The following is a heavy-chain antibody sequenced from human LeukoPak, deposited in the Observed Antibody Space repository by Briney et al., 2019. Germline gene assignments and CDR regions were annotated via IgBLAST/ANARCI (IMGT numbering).Heavy chain of an antibody. Sequence: GGSLRLSCAASGFTFSSYAMSWVRQAPGKGLEWVSAISGSGGSTYYADSVKGRFTISRDNSKNTLYLQMNSLRAEDTAVYYCAKAPNQWGLLTAVYWGQGTLVTVSS. J-gene: IGHJ4*02. D-gene: IGHD1-26*01. CDR3: AKAPNQWGLLTAVY. CDR1: GFTFSSYA. V-gene: IGHV3-23*01. CDR2: ISGSGGST.